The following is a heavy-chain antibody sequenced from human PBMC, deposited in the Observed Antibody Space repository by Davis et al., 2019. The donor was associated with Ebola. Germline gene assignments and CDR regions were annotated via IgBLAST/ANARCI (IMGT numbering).Heavy chain of an antibody. D-gene: IGHD2-2*02. J-gene: IGHJ5*02. CDR3: ARGGRGDCSSTSCYTYGWFDP. V-gene: IGHV1-69*13. Sequence: SVKVSCKASGGTFSSYAISWVRQAPGQGLEWMGGIIPIFGTANYAQKFQGRVTITADESTSTAYMELSRLRSDDTAVYYCARGGRGDCSSTSCYTYGWFDPWGQGTLVTVSS. CDR1: GGTFSSYA. CDR2: IIPIFGTA.